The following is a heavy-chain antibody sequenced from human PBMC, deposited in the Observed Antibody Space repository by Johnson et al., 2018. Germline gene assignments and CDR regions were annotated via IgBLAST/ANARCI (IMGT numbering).Heavy chain of an antibody. CDR2: ISSSSSYI. J-gene: IGHJ6*02. Sequence: VQLVQSGGGLVKPGGSLRLSCAASGFTFSSYSMNWVRQAPGKGLEWVSSISSSSSYIYYADSVKGRFTISRDNAKNSLYLQMNSLRAEDTAVYYCARVGWTFYGMDVWGQGTTVTVSS. V-gene: IGHV3-21*01. CDR3: ARVGWTFYGMDV. CDR1: GFTFSSYS. D-gene: IGHD6-19*01.